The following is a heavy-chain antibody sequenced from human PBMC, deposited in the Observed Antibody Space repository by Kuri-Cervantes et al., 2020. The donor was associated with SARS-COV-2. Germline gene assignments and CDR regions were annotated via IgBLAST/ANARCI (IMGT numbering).Heavy chain of an antibody. CDR2: IYTSGST. CDR1: AGSISSYY. D-gene: IGHD3-10*01. CDR3: ARVRVGYYYGSGRGDYYYYYMDV. Sequence: SETLSLTCTVSAGSISSYYWSWIRQPAGKGLEWIGRIYTSGSTNYNPSLKSRVTMSVDTSKNQFSLKLSSVTAADTAVNYCARVRVGYYYGSGRGDYYYYYMDVWGKGTTVTVSS. V-gene: IGHV4-4*07. J-gene: IGHJ6*03.